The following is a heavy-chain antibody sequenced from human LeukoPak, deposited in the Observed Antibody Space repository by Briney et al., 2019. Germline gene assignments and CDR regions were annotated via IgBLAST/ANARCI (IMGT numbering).Heavy chain of an antibody. CDR3: ARYSTHRHFDY. J-gene: IGHJ4*02. V-gene: IGHV4-59*01. Sequence: SETLSLTCAVYGGSFSGYYWSWIRQPPGKGLEWIGYIYYSGSTNYNPSLKSRVTISVDTSKNQFSLKLSSVTAADTAVYYCARYSTHRHFDYWGQGTLVTVSS. CDR1: GGSFSGYY. D-gene: IGHD6-13*01. CDR2: IYYSGST.